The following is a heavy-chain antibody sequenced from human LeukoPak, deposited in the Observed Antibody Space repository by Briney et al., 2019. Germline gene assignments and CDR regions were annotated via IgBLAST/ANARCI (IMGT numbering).Heavy chain of an antibody. CDR3: ARQHYDILTGPHPHFDS. V-gene: IGHV4-39*01. Sequence: PSETLSLTCTVSGGSISSSLYHWGWIRQSPGKNLEWLGSIYYTGTTHYNPSLKSRVTISVDTSKNQFSLKLSSLTAADTAVYYCARQHYDILTGPHPHFDSWGQGTLVTVSS. CDR1: GGSISSSLYH. CDR2: IYYTGTT. D-gene: IGHD3-9*01. J-gene: IGHJ4*02.